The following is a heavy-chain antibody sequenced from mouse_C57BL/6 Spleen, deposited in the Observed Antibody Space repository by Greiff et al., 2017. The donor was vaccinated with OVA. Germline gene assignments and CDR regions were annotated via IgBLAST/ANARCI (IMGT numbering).Heavy chain of an antibody. D-gene: IGHD1-1*01. CDR3: ASRYYGSSYDYFDY. CDR1: GYTFTSYW. Sequence: VQLQQPGAELVKPGASVKLSCKASGYTFTSYWMQWVKQRPGQGLEWIGEIAPSDSYTNYNQKFKGKATLTVDTSSSTAYMQLSSLTSEDSAVDYCASRYYGSSYDYFDYWGQGTTLTVSS. J-gene: IGHJ2*01. CDR2: IAPSDSYT. V-gene: IGHV1-50*01.